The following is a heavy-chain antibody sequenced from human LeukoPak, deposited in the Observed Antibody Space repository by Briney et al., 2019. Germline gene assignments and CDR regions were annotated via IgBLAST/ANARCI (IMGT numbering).Heavy chain of an antibody. Sequence: ASVKVSCKASGGTFSRYSISWVRQAPGQGLEWMGGSNPIVGATYCAQKVQGRVTISRDESTSTANMELSSLRPDATAVYSCARGRVMNDYGGNILEYWGQGTLVTVSS. J-gene: IGHJ4*02. CDR3: ARGRVMNDYGGNILEY. V-gene: IGHV1-69*13. CDR1: GGTFSRYS. D-gene: IGHD4-23*01. CDR2: SNPIVGAT.